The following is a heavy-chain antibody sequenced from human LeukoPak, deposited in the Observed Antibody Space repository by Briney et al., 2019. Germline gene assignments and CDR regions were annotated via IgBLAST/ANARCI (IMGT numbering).Heavy chain of an antibody. V-gene: IGHV4-38-2*02. CDR3: ARESNSSGWYPYYYYYYGMDV. Sequence: PSETLSLTCIVSGYSFSSGYYWGWLRQPPGKGLEWIGNIHHSGSTYYNPSLKSRVTISVDTSKNQFSLKLSSVTAADTAVYYCARESNSSGWYPYYYYYYGMDVWGQGTTVTVSS. CDR1: GYSFSSGYY. D-gene: IGHD6-19*01. CDR2: IHHSGST. J-gene: IGHJ6*02.